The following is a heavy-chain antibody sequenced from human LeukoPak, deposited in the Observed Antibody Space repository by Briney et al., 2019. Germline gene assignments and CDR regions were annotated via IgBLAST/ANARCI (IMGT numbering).Heavy chain of an antibody. D-gene: IGHD1-1*01. CDR3: AKVLATTGTIPLDV. J-gene: IGHJ6*02. CDR2: ISGSGGST. Sequence: PGGSLRLSCAASGFTFSSYGMSWVRQAPGKGLEWVSSISGSGGSTYYADSVKGRFTISRDNSKSTLYLQMNSLRVEDTAAYYCAKVLATTGTIPLDVWGQGTTVTVSS. V-gene: IGHV3-23*01. CDR1: GFTFSSYG.